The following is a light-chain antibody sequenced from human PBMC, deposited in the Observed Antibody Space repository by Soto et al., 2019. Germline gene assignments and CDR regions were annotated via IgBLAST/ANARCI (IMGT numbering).Light chain of an antibody. CDR1: SSDVGAYNY. CDR2: DVS. Sequence: QSALTQPRSVSGSPGQSVTISCTGTSSDVGAYNYVSWYQQHPGKAPKVMIYDVSKRPSGVPDRFSGSKSGNTASLTISGLQADDEAGYYCCSYAGTNTFVVCGGGTKLTVL. V-gene: IGLV2-11*01. CDR3: CSYAGTNTFVV. J-gene: IGLJ2*01.